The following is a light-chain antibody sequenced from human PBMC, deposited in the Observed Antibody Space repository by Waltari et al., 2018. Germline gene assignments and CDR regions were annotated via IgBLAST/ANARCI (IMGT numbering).Light chain of an antibody. J-gene: IGLJ3*02. CDR3: CSYAASATLV. CDR2: EVN. CDR1: SSDIGSYNL. Sequence: QSALTQPASLSGSPGLSITISCTGISSDIGSYNLVSWYQHHPGKAPKLMIYEVNQRPSGVSNRFSGSKSGNTASLTISGLQAEDEGDYYCCSYAASATLVFGGGTKLTVL. V-gene: IGLV2-23*02.